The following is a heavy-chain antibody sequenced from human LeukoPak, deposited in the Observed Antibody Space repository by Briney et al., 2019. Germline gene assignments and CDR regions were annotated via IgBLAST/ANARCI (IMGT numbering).Heavy chain of an antibody. D-gene: IGHD3-16*01. J-gene: IGHJ5*02. CDR3: ARGRYYDYVWGSYNWFDP. V-gene: IGHV4-34*01. CDR1: GFTFGDYA. Sequence: GSLRLSCTASGFTFGDYAMSWFRQPPGKGLEWIGEINHSGSTNYNPSLKSRVTISVDTSKNQFSLKLSSVTAADTAVYYCARGRYYDYVWGSYNWFDPWGQGTLVTVSS. CDR2: INHSGST.